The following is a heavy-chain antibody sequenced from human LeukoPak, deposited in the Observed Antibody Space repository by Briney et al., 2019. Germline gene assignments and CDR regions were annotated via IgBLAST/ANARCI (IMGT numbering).Heavy chain of an antibody. CDR2: INWTGGST. Sequence: GGSLRLSCAASGFTFDDYAMSWVRHAPGKGLEWVSGINWTGGSTGYADSVKGRFTISGDNAKNSLYLQMNSLRAEDTAFYYCARNTIPEIYWGQGTLVTVSS. D-gene: IGHD2-21*01. CDR1: GFTFDDYA. V-gene: IGHV3-20*04. CDR3: ARNTIPEIY. J-gene: IGHJ4*02.